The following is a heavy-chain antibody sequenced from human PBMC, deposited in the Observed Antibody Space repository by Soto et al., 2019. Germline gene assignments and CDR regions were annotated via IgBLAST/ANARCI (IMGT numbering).Heavy chain of an antibody. Sequence: NPSETLSLTCSVSGGSMSEYFWSRIRQSPERGLEWIGYVYYLGSTDYNPSLKSRVTISVDTSKRQFSLRLSSVTAADAAIYYCARDGYDGSGSPYPAYWGPGTQVTVSS. CDR3: ARDGYDGSGSPYPAY. J-gene: IGHJ4*02. CDR1: GGSMSEYF. D-gene: IGHD3-10*01. CDR2: VYYLGST. V-gene: IGHV4-59*01.